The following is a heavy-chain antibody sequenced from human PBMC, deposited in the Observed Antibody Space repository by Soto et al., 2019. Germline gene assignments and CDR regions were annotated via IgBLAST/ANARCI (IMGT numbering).Heavy chain of an antibody. V-gene: IGHV3-74*01. CDR3: VCWGNIVQVNPTDFDH. D-gene: IGHD3-10*02. CDR2: ISPDGSDV. CDR1: GFTFSTYW. Sequence: GGSLRLSCAASGFTFSTYWMNWVRQSPGKGLMWVSRISPDGSDVGYADSVEGRFTVSRDNAKNTLFLQMNSLRVEDTAVYYCVCWGNIVQVNPTDFDHWGQGTLVTVSS. J-gene: IGHJ4*02.